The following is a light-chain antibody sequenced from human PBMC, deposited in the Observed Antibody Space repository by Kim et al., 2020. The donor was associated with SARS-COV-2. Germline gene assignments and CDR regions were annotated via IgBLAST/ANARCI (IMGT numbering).Light chain of an antibody. CDR3: MQSTQWPGT. CDR2: KAS. Sequence: PASISCRCSQSLVHSDGNTYLSWFQQRPGQSPRRLIYKASNRDSVVPDRFSGSGSGTDFTLKISRVEAEDVGVYYCMQSTQWPGTFGGGTKVDIK. J-gene: IGKJ4*01. V-gene: IGKV2-30*02. CDR1: QSLVHSDGNTY.